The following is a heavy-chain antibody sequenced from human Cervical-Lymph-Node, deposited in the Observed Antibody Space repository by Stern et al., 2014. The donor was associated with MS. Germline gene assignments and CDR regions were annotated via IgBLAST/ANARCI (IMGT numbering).Heavy chain of an antibody. Sequence: VQLVQSGAEVKKPGASVKVSCTASGYTFIRYYIHLVRQAPRQGLELKGIINPNGSGTRYAQKFQGRVPMTSNASTSTVSMELSSMRSEDTAVYYCATLYDSSGNYGMEVWGQGTTVIVSS. CDR3: ATLYDSSGNYGMEV. D-gene: IGHD3-3*01. V-gene: IGHV1-46*01. CDR1: GYTFIRYY. J-gene: IGHJ6*02. CDR2: INPNGSGT.